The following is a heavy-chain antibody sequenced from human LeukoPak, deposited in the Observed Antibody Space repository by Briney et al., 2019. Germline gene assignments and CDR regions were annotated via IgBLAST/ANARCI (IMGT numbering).Heavy chain of an antibody. CDR1: GYTFTGYY. J-gene: IGHJ4*02. Sequence: ASVKVSCMASGYTFTGYYMHWVRQAPGQGLEWMGWINPNSGGTNYAQKFQGRVTMTRDTSISTAYMELSRLRSDDTAVYYCARAEYVVVPAAIGYWGQGTLVTVSS. CDR2: INPNSGGT. V-gene: IGHV1-2*02. D-gene: IGHD2-2*01. CDR3: ARAEYVVVPAAIGY.